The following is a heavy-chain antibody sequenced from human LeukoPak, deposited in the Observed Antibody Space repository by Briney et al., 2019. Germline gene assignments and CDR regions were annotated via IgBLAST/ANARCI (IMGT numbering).Heavy chain of an antibody. CDR3: ARVGGSYYRGNYFDY. Sequence: SETLSLTCAVYGGSFSGYYWSWIRQPPGKGLEWIGELNHSGSTHYNPSLKSRVTISVDTSKNQFSLKLSSVTAADTAVYYCARVGGSYYRGNYFDYWGQGTLVTVSS. V-gene: IGHV4-34*01. CDR1: GGSFSGYY. J-gene: IGHJ4*02. CDR2: LNHSGST. D-gene: IGHD1-26*01.